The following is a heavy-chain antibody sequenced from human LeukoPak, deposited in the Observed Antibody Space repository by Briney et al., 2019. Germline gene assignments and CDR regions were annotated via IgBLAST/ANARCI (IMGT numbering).Heavy chain of an antibody. CDR2: INPSGGST. J-gene: IGHJ4*02. Sequence: GGSLRLSCAASGFIFSSYGMHWVRQAPGQGLEWMGIINPSGGSTSYAQKFQGRVTMTRDMSTSTVYMELSSLRSEDTAVYYCARDWSSSSDRDYWGQGTLVTVSS. CDR3: ARDWSSSSDRDY. D-gene: IGHD6-6*01. CDR1: GFIFSSYG. V-gene: IGHV1-46*01.